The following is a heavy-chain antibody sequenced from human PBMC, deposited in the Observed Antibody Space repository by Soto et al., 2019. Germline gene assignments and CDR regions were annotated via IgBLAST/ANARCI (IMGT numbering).Heavy chain of an antibody. CDR3: ERAGLENDY. CDR1: GFTFSNYW. J-gene: IGHJ4*02. D-gene: IGHD1-1*01. Sequence: EVQLVESGGGLVQPGGSLRLSCAASGFTFSNYWMSWVRQAPGKGLEWVANIKQDGSERNYVDSVKGRFTISRDNAKNSLYVQLNSLRAEDTAVYYCERAGLENDYWGQGTLVTVSS. V-gene: IGHV3-7*05. CDR2: IKQDGSER.